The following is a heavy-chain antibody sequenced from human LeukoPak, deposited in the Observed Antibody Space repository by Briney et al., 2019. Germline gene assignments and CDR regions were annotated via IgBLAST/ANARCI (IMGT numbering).Heavy chain of an antibody. CDR2: IYYSGST. Sequence: SETLSLTCTVSGGSISSSSYYWGWIRQPPGKGLEWIGSIYYSGSTYYNPSLKSRVTISVDRSKNQFSLKLSSVTAADTAVYYCARQPELRFLEWSGLVDYWGQGTLVTVSS. D-gene: IGHD3-3*01. CDR3: ARQPELRFLEWSGLVDY. J-gene: IGHJ4*02. CDR1: GGSISSSSYY. V-gene: IGHV4-39*01.